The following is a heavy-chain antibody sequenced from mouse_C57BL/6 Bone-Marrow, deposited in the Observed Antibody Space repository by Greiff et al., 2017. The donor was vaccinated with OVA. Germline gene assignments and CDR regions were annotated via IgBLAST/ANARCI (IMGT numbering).Heavy chain of an antibody. V-gene: IGHV1-50*01. Sequence: QVQLQQPGAELVKPGASVKLSCKASGYTFTSYWMQWVKQRPGQGLEWIGEIDPSDSYTNYNQKFKGKATLTVDTSSSTAYMQLSSLTSEDSAVYYCARSYDYDGYWYFDFWGTGTTVTVSS. CDR3: ARSYDYDGYWYFDF. J-gene: IGHJ1*03. CDR2: IDPSDSYT. CDR1: GYTFTSYW. D-gene: IGHD2-4*01.